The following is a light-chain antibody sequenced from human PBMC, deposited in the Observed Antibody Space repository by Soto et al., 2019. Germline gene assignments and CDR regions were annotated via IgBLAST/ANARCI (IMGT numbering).Light chain of an antibody. CDR3: SSYTSSSTVV. CDR2: DVS. J-gene: IGLJ2*01. Sequence: QSALTQPASVSGSPGQSITISCTGTSSDVGGYNYVSWYQQHPGKAPKLMSYDVSNRPSGVSNRFSGSKSGNTASLTISWRQAEDEADYYCSSYTSSSTVVFGGGTKVTVL. CDR1: SSDVGGYNY. V-gene: IGLV2-14*01.